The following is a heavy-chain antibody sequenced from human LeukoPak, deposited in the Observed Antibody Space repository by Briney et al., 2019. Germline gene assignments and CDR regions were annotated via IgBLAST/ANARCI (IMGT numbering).Heavy chain of an antibody. CDR2: INSDGSST. CDR1: GFTFSSYW. D-gene: IGHD5-12*01. J-gene: IGHJ5*02. CDR3: VRAGTSGGYAS. V-gene: IGHV3-74*01. Sequence: TGGSLRLSCAASGFTFSSYWMHWVRQAPGKGLVWVSRINSDGSSTTYADSVKGRFTISRDNAKNTLYLQMNSLRAEDTAVYYCVRAGTSGGYASWGQGTLVTVSS.